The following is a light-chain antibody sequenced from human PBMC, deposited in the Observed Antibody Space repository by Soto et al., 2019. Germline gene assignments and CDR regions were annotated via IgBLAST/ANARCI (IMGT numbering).Light chain of an antibody. Sequence: QSALTQPASVSGSPGQSITLSCTGTSSDVGAYNYVSWYQQHPGKAPKLMIYDVSNRPSGVSNRFSGSKSGNTASLTISGLQAEDEADYYCSSYTSSSTHNYVFGTGTKVTVL. J-gene: IGLJ1*01. CDR2: DVS. CDR1: SSDVGAYNY. CDR3: SSYTSSSTHNYV. V-gene: IGLV2-14*01.